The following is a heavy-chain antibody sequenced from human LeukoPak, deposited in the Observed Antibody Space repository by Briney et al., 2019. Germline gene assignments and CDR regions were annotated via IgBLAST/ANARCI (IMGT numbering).Heavy chain of an antibody. CDR2: IGTSSTTI. Sequence: PGGSLRLSCAASGFTFSSYTMNWVRQHPGKGLEWVSNIGTSSTTIYYADSVKGRFTISRDNAKNSLYLQMNSLRADDTAVYYCARFAAGGSYYYYMDVWGKGTTVTVSS. CDR1: GFTFSSYT. V-gene: IGHV3-48*01. J-gene: IGHJ6*03. D-gene: IGHD6-25*01. CDR3: ARFAAGGSYYYYMDV.